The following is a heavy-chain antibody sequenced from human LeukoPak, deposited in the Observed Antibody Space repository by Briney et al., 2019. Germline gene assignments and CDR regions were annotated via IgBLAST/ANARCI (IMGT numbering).Heavy chain of an antibody. CDR2: INAGNGNT. CDR3: ARDYYDSSGSTGFQH. J-gene: IGHJ1*01. D-gene: IGHD3-22*01. V-gene: IGHV1-3*01. CDR1: GYTFTSYA. Sequence: ASVKVSCKASGYTFTSYAMHWVRQAPGQRLEWMGWINAGNGNTKYSQKFQGRVTITRDTSASTAYMELSSLRSEDTAVYYCARDYYDSSGSTGFQHWGQGTLVTVSS.